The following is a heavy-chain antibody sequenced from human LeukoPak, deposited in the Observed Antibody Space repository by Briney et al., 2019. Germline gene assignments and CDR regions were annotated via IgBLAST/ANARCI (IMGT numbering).Heavy chain of an antibody. CDR1: GFAFSSYN. J-gene: IGHJ4*02. D-gene: IGHD2-2*01. CDR3: ARAGTCSSTSCDGGIEY. V-gene: IGHV3-21*06. Sequence: GGSLRLSCAASGFAFSSYNMEWVRQAPGKGLEWVSFISTTSTYIYYADSVKGRFTVFRDNSKNLLYLQMDSLRVEDTAVYYCARAGTCSSTSCDGGIEYWGQGTLVTVSS. CDR2: ISTTSTYI.